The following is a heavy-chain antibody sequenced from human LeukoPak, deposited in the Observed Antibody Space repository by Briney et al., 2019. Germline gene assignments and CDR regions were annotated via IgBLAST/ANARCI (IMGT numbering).Heavy chain of an antibody. CDR2: IYYSGST. J-gene: IGHJ4*02. D-gene: IGHD2-8*01. Sequence: SETLSLTCTVSGGSISSGDYYWSWIRQPPGKGLEWIGYIYYSGSTYYHPSLKSRVTISVDTSKNQFSLKLSSVTAADTAVYYCARTEWSYFDYWGQGTLVTVSS. CDR1: GGSISSGDYY. V-gene: IGHV4-30-4*01. CDR3: ARTEWSYFDY.